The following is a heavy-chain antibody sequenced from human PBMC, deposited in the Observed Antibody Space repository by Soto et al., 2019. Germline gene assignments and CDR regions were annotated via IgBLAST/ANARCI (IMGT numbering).Heavy chain of an antibody. CDR1: GYNLREYG. CDR2: ISGDNVNR. D-gene: IGHD6-13*01. V-gene: IGHV1-18*01. J-gene: IGHJ6*02. CDR3: GREGQQLAQEQFFQFNGVDV. Sequence: QVQLVQSGVEVKKPGASVKVSCTAYGYNLREYGVSWLRQAPGLGFEWMGWISGDNVNRRSSQKFQDRLTMTTDTCTNTASLELRSLRSDDTALYYCGREGQQLAQEQFFQFNGVDVWGQGTSVTVSS.